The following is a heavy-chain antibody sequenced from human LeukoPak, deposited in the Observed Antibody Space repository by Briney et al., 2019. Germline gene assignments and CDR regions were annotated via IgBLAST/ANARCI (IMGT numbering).Heavy chain of an antibody. CDR2: IYHSGGT. D-gene: IGHD5-24*01. V-gene: IGHV4-4*02. CDR1: GGSISSSTNW. Sequence: PSETLSLTCAVSGGSISSSTNWWSWVRQPPGKGLEWIGEIYHSGGTNYNPSLKSRITISVDKSQNQFSLKVNSLTAADTAVYYCAANGCYCIDVWGKGITVTVSS. CDR3: AANGCYCIDV. J-gene: IGHJ6*03.